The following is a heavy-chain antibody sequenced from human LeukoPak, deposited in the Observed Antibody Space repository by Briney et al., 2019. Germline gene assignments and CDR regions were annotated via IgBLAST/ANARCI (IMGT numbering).Heavy chain of an antibody. D-gene: IGHD1-26*01. J-gene: IGHJ6*03. V-gene: IGHV1-69*06. CDR3: ARASNTKIVGATTVIYYMDV. Sequence: ASVKVSCKASGGTFSTYPINWVRQAPGQGLEWMGGLIPIFGTANYAQKFQGRVTITADKSTSTAYMELSSLRSEDTAVYYCARASNTKIVGATTVIYYMDVWGKGTTVTVSS. CDR1: GGTFSTYP. CDR2: LIPIFGTA.